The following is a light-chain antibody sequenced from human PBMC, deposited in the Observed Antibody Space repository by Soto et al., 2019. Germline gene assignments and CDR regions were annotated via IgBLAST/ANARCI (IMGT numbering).Light chain of an antibody. Sequence: GDRVTVTCRSSQSIRSYLNWYQQKQGTAPKLLSYAASSLQSGVPSRFSCRGSGTDFTLTISSLQPEAFATYYCQQSSSTPRTFGQGTKVDI. V-gene: IGKV1-39*01. CDR1: QSIRSY. J-gene: IGKJ1*01. CDR3: QQSSSTPRT. CDR2: AAS.